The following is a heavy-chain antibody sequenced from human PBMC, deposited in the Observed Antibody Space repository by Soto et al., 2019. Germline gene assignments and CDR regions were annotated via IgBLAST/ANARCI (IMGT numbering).Heavy chain of an antibody. V-gene: IGHV3-23*01. CDR1: GFTFSNYV. CDR2: ISYSGDKT. Sequence: EVQLLESGGGLVQPGGSLRLSCAASGFTFSNYVMNWVRQAPGKGLEWVSTISYSGDKTFYADSVKGRFTISRDNSRDTLFLQMNSLRADDAAVYYCARRARTATTNWGAFDIWGQGTMVTVSS. J-gene: IGHJ3*02. CDR3: ARRARTATTNWGAFDI. D-gene: IGHD1-7*01.